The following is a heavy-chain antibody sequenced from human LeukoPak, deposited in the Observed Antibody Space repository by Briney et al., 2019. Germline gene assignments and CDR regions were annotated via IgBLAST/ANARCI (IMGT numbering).Heavy chain of an antibody. CDR3: ARGGGLDV. V-gene: IGHV4-59*01. J-gene: IGHJ6*02. D-gene: IGHD3-16*01. Sequence: PSETLSLACTVSGGSISSYYWSWIRQPPGKGLEWIGYIYYSGSTNYNPSLKSQVTISVDTSKNQFSLKLSSVTAADTAVYFCARGGGLDVWGQGATVTVSS. CDR1: GGSISSYY. CDR2: IYYSGST.